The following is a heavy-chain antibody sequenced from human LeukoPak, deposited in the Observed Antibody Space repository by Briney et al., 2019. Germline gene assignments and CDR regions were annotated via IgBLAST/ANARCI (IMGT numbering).Heavy chain of an antibody. CDR2: IYSTGST. J-gene: IGHJ5*02. D-gene: IGHD6-13*01. CDR1: GGSISGYY. Sequence: KPSETLSLTCTVSGGSISGYYWSWVRQSPEKGLESIGFIYSTGSTSYNPSLRSRVTISVDTSKDQFSLKLSSVTAAYTAVYYCARGTQSSRSSSWYPKYNWFDPWGQGTLVTVSS. CDR3: ARGTQSSRSSSWYPKYNWFDP. V-gene: IGHV4-59*01.